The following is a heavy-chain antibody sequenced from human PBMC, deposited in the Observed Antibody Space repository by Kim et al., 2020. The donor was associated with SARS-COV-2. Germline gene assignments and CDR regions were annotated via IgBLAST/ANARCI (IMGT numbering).Heavy chain of an antibody. CDR1: GGTFSSYA. Sequence: SVKVSCKASGGTFSSYAISWVRQAPGQGLEWMGGIIPIFGTANYAQKFQGRVTITADESTSTAYMELSSLRSEDTALYYCARANTLLSSTVTTMGWFDPWGQGTLVTVSS. CDR2: IIPIFGTA. CDR3: ARANTLLSSTVTTMGWFDP. J-gene: IGHJ5*02. V-gene: IGHV1-69*13. D-gene: IGHD4-17*01.